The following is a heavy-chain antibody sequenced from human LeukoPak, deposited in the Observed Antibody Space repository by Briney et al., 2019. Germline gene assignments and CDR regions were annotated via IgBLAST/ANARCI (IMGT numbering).Heavy chain of an antibody. Sequence: PGGSLRLSCAASGLTFSRYAMSWVRQAPGKGLEWVAVISYDGSNKYYADSVKGRFTISRDNSKNTLYLQMNSLRAEDTAVYYCAGNGYWGQGTLVTVSS. D-gene: IGHD4-23*01. V-gene: IGHV3-30-3*01. J-gene: IGHJ4*02. CDR3: AGNGY. CDR1: GLTFSRYA. CDR2: ISYDGSNK.